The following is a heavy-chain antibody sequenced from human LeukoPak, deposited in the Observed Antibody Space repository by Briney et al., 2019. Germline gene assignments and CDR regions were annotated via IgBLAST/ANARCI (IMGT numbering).Heavy chain of an antibody. CDR1: GGSISSGSYY. J-gene: IGHJ5*02. CDR2: IYTSGST. CDR3: ARDRNWFDP. Sequence: SETLSLTCTVSGGSISSGSYYWSWIQQPAGKGLEWIGRIYTSGSTNYNPSLKSRVTISVDTSKNQFSLKLSSVTAADTAVYYCARDRNWFDPWGQGTLVTVSS. V-gene: IGHV4-61*02.